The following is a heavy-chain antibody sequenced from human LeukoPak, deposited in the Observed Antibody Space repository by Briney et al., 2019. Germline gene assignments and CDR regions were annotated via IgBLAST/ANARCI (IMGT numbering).Heavy chain of an antibody. Sequence: GGSLRLSCAASGFTFSSYAMSWVRQAPGKGLEWVSAISGSGGSTYYADSVKGRFTISRDNSKNTLYLQMNSLRAEDAAVYYCAKGPLWGDFYYFDYWGQGTLVTVSS. CDR2: ISGSGGST. CDR1: GFTFSSYA. CDR3: AKGPLWGDFYYFDY. J-gene: IGHJ4*02. V-gene: IGHV3-23*01. D-gene: IGHD3-16*01.